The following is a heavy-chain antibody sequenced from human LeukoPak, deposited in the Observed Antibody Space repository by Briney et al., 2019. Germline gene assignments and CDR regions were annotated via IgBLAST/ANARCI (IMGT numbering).Heavy chain of an antibody. V-gene: IGHV4-59*01. CDR2: IYYSGST. J-gene: IGHJ3*02. CDR3: ARGQAGRDAFDI. Sequence: SETLSLTCTVSGGSISSYYWSWIRQPPGKGLEWIGYIYYSGSTNYNPSLKSRVTISVDTSKNQFSLKLSSVTAADTAVYYCARGQAGRDAFDIWGQGAMVTVSS. CDR1: GGSISSYY. D-gene: IGHD6-19*01.